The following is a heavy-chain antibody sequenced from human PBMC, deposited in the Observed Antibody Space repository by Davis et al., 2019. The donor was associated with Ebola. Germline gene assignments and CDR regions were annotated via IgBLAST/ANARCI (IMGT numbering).Heavy chain of an antibody. CDR1: GFTFSSYG. CDR2: IRYDGSNK. J-gene: IGHJ6*02. Sequence: PGGSLRLSCAASGFTFSSYGMHWVRQAPGKGLEWVAFIRYDGSNKYYADSVKGRFTISRDNSKNTLYLQMNSLRAEDTAVYYCAKGSPDYYYYYGMDVWGQGTTVTVSS. V-gene: IGHV3-30*02. D-gene: IGHD6-13*01. CDR3: AKGSPDYYYYYGMDV.